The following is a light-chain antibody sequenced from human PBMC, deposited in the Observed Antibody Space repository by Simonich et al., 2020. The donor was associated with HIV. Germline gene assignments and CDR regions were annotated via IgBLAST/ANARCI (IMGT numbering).Light chain of an antibody. V-gene: IGLV3-1*01. CDR1: KLGDKY. Sequence: SYELTQPPSVSVSPGQTASITCSGDKLGDKYACWYQQKPGQSPVLFIYKDSKRPSVNPERFSGSNSWNTATLTISGTQAMDEADYYCQAWDSSTEWVFGGGTKLTVL. CDR3: QAWDSSTEWV. J-gene: IGLJ3*02. CDR2: KDS.